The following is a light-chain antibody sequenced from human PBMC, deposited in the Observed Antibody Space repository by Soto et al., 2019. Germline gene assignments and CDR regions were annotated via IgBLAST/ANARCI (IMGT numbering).Light chain of an antibody. Sequence: NFMLTQPHSVSESPGKTVTISCTRSSGSIGSNYVQWYQQRPGSAPTTLIYEDNQRLSGVPDRFSGSIDTSSNSASLTISGLKTEDEADYYCQSYDASDHVIFGGGTKVTVL. CDR1: SGSIGSNY. CDR3: QSYDASDHVI. V-gene: IGLV6-57*04. J-gene: IGLJ2*01. CDR2: EDN.